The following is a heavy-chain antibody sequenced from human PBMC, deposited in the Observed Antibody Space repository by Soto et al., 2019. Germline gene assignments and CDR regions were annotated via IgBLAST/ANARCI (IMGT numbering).Heavy chain of an antibody. V-gene: IGHV1-69*01. CDR3: ARSQGSSTSLEIYYYYYYGMDV. CDR2: IIPIPGTA. J-gene: IGHJ6*02. D-gene: IGHD2-2*01. CDR1: GGTFGSYA. Sequence: QVQLVQSGAEVKKPGSSVKVSCKASGGTFGSYAISWVRQAPGQGLEWMGGIIPIPGTANYAQKFQGRVTIAAEESKSTAYIELSSLRSEDTAVYYCARSQGSSTSLEIYYYYYYGMDVWGQGTTVTVSS.